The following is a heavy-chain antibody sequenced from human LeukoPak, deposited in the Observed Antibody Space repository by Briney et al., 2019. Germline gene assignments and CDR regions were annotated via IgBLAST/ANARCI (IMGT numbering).Heavy chain of an antibody. CDR2: IYYSGST. D-gene: IGHD6-19*01. CDR1: GGSISSYY. V-gene: IGHV4-59*01. Sequence: PSETLSLTCTVSGGSISSYYWSWIRQPPGKGLEWIGYIYYSGSTNYNPSLKSRVTISVDTSKNQFSLKLSSVTAADTAVYYCARETGYSSGWYVVWGQGTLVTVSS. CDR3: ARETGYSSGWYVV. J-gene: IGHJ4*02.